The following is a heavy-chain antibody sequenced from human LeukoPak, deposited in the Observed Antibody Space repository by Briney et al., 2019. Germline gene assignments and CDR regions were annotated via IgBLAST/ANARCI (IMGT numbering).Heavy chain of an antibody. CDR1: GGSISNSDYF. V-gene: IGHV4-61*05. D-gene: IGHD3-16*01. Sequence: SETLSLTCTVSGGSISNSDYFWAWIRQPPGKGLEWVGQIHYTGKPDYNPSLKSRITISVDTSKNQVSLQVSSVTAADSAIYYCARFGVDYDMDVWGHGTTVTVFS. CDR3: ARFGVDYDMDV. CDR2: IHYTGKP. J-gene: IGHJ6*02.